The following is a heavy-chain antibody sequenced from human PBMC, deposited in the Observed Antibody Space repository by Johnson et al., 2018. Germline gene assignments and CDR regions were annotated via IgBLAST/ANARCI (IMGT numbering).Heavy chain of an antibody. CDR2: ISYDGSNK. CDR3: AKDLLRGTRVYKYMDA. CDR1: GFTFRTYG. Sequence: QVQLVQSGGGVVQPGRSLRLSCAASGFTFRTYGMHWVRQTPANGLEWVATISYDGSNKNYADSVKGRFTISRDNYKNTLYLQINSLRAEDTAVYYCAKDLLRGTRVYKYMDAWGKGATVTVSS. V-gene: IGHV3-30*18. D-gene: IGHD1-1*01. J-gene: IGHJ6*03.